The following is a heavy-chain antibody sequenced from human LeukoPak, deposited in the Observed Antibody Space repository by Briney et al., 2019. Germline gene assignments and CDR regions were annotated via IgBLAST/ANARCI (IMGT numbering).Heavy chain of an antibody. J-gene: IGHJ6*02. CDR1: GFTFSDYY. D-gene: IGHD3-3*01. Sequence: AGGSLRLSCAASGFTFSDYYMSWIRQAPGKGLEWVSYISSSGSTIYYADSVKGRFTISRDNAKNSLYLQMNSLRAEDTAVYYCARGRYDFWSGYIQPRTYYYGMDVWGQGTTVTVSS. CDR3: ARGRYDFWSGYIQPRTYYYGMDV. CDR2: ISSSGSTI. V-gene: IGHV3-11*01.